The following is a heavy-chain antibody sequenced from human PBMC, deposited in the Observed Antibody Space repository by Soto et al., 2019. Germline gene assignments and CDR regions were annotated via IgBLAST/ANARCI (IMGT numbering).Heavy chain of an antibody. J-gene: IGHJ4*02. CDR2: IYVSGDI. CDR3: ARDRDFRFDY. Sequence: SETLSLTCTVSGASISDSCWSWIRQPPGKGLECLAYIYVSGDINYNPSLKRRVTISVDTSKNQFSLKLTSVTTADTAVYYCARDRDFRFDYWGQGTQVTVSS. V-gene: IGHV4-59*01. CDR1: GASISDSC.